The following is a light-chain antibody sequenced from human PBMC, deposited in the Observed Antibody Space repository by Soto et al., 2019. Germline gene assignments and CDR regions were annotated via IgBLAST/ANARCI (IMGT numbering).Light chain of an antibody. CDR3: QQYNDLPR. Sequence: DIQMTQSPSSLSASVGDRVTITCQASQDISNNLNWYQQKPGKAPKLLIYDASNLETGVPSRFSGGGSGTDFTFTISSLQPEDIATYYCQQYNDLPRFGPGTKVDIK. J-gene: IGKJ3*01. V-gene: IGKV1-33*01. CDR1: QDISNN. CDR2: DAS.